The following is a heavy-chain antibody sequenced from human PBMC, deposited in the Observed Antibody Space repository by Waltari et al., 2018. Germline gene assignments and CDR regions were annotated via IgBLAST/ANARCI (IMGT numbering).Heavy chain of an antibody. D-gene: IGHD5-12*01. CDR2: IYSTGSTI. J-gene: IGHJ3*02. CDR1: GFTFRDFS. Sequence: EVQLVESGGGLVQPGGSLSLSCAASGFTFRDFSMNWVRQAPGKGLEWVSYIYSTGSTIYYADSVKGRFTISRDNAQNSLYLQMNSLRADDTAVYYCARGYRKAFDIWGQGTMVTVSS. V-gene: IGHV3-48*04. CDR3: ARGYRKAFDI.